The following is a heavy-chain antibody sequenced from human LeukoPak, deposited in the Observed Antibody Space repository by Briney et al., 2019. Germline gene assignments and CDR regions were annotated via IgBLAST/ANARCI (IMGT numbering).Heavy chain of an antibody. CDR2: IYSGGST. V-gene: IGHV3-53*01. CDR1: GFTFSSYA. Sequence: GGSLRLSCAASGFTFSSYAMSWVRQAPGKGLEWVSVIYSGGSTYYADSVKGRFTISRDNSKNTLYLQMNSLRAEDTAVYYCASLSGYTYYFDYWGQGTLVTVSS. D-gene: IGHD3-22*01. CDR3: ASLSGYTYYFDY. J-gene: IGHJ4*02.